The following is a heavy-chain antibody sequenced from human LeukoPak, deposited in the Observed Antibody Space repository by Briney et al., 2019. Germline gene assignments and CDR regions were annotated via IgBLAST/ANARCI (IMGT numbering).Heavy chain of an antibody. CDR1: GFTFSSYA. D-gene: IGHD2-2*01. CDR3: AKDPSYCSSTSCYLGSPSN. V-gene: IGHV3-23*01. Sequence: GGSLRLSCAASGFTFSSYAISWVRQAPGKGLEWVSAISGSGGSTYYADSVKGRFTISRDNSKNTLYLQMNSLRAEDTAVYYCAKDPSYCSSTSCYLGSPSNWGQGTLVTVSS. CDR2: ISGSGGST. J-gene: IGHJ4*02.